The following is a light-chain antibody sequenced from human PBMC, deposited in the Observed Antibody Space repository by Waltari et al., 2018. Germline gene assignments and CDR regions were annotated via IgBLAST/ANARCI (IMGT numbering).Light chain of an antibody. J-gene: IGLJ1*01. CDR2: DDA. CDR3: GTWDNSLGGFV. CDR1: SSNIGSNF. Sequence: QSVLTQPPSVSAAPGQKVTISCSGSSSNIGSNFVSWYQHLPGTAPKLLIYDDAKLPSRIPDRFSVSKSGTSATLGITVLQTGDEADYYCGTWDNSLGGFVFGTGTKVTGL. V-gene: IGLV1-51*01.